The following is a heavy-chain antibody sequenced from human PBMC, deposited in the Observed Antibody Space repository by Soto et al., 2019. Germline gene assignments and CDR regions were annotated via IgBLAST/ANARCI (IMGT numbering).Heavy chain of an antibody. CDR1: GYSFTSYW. CDR3: ARTAYDSSGYYPPEDY. D-gene: IGHD3-22*01. CDR2: IYPGDSDT. V-gene: IGHV5-51*01. Sequence: GESLTISCKGSGYSFTSYWIGWVRQMPGKVLEWMGIIYPGDSDTRYSPSFQGQVTISADKSISTAYLQWSSLKASDTAMYYCARTAYDSSGYYPPEDYWGQGTLVTVSS. J-gene: IGHJ4*02.